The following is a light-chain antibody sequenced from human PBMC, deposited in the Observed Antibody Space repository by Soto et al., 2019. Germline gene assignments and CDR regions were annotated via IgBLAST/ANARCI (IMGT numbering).Light chain of an antibody. V-gene: IGKV3-15*01. CDR2: ATS. Sequence: EIILTQYPVTLYVSPGETATLSCRASQSLTSNVAWYQQRPGQAPRLLIYATSTRATEIPARFSGTGSGTEFTLTIASLQSEDFAVYYCQQYNHWPRMLSFGGGTRV. CDR1: QSLTSN. J-gene: IGKJ4*01. CDR3: QQYNHWPRMLS.